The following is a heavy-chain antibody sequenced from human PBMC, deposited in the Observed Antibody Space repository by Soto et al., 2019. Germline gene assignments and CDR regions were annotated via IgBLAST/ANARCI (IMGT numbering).Heavy chain of an antibody. D-gene: IGHD2-21*02. CDR1: GASITRSAYY. CDR3: ARPGDAYGLDV. V-gene: IGHV4-39*01. J-gene: IGHJ6*02. CDR2: IHTHSGSK. Sequence: PSGALSLTCAVSGASITRSAYYWAWIRQRPGKGVEWIASIHTHSGSKSYAQSPKARVLISVDTSKIHFSLNLSSVTAADSSVYYCARPGDAYGLDVWGQGTTVTVSS.